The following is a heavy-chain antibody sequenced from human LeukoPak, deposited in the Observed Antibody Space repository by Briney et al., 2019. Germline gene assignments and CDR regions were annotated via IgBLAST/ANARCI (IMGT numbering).Heavy chain of an antibody. CDR1: GGSITSYY. Sequence: SETLSLTSSVSGGSITSYYWSWIRQPPGKGLEWIGHVSDGGRTNYSPSLRSRVSISVDTSKNQFSLKRNSVTAADTAVYFCARASTTFDDWGQGTLVTVSS. CDR2: VSDGGRT. V-gene: IGHV4-59*01. J-gene: IGHJ4*02. CDR3: ARASTTFDD. D-gene: IGHD1-14*01.